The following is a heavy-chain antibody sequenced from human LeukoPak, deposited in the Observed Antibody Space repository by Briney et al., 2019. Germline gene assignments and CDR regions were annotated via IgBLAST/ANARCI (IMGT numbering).Heavy chain of an antibody. D-gene: IGHD3-22*01. CDR3: ASQYYYDSSGYPPFDY. CDR2: IYYSGST. CDR1: GGSISSYH. J-gene: IGHJ4*02. V-gene: IGHV4-59*01. Sequence: SETLSLTCTVSGGSISSYHWSWIRQPPGKGLEWIGYIYYSGSTNYNPSLKSRVTISVDTSKNQFSLKLSSVTAADTAVYYCASQYYYDSSGYPPFDYWGQGTLVTVSS.